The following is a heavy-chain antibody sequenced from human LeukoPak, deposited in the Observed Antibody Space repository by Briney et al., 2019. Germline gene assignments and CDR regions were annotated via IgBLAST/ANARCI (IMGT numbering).Heavy chain of an antibody. CDR2: IYYSGST. CDR3: ARAGGYYPPDY. J-gene: IGHJ4*02. Sequence: SETLSLTCTVSGGSISSSSYYWGWIRQPPGKGLEWIGSIYYSGSTYYNPSLKSRVTISVDTSKNQFSLKLSSVTAADTAVYYCARAGGYYPPDYWGQGTLVTVSS. D-gene: IGHD3-22*01. V-gene: IGHV4-39*07. CDR1: GGSISSSSYY.